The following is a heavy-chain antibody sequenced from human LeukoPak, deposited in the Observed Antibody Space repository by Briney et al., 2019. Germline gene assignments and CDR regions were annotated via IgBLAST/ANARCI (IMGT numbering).Heavy chain of an antibody. V-gene: IGHV3-48*01. D-gene: IGHD1-26*01. CDR2: ISSSSSTI. J-gene: IGHJ4*02. CDR3: ARVEEVGATIFDY. CDR1: GFTFSSYS. Sequence: AGGSLRLSCAASGFTFSSYSMNWVRQAPGKGLEWVSYISSSSSTIYYADSVKGRFNISRDNAKNSLYLQMNSLRAEDTAVYYCARVEEVGATIFDYWGQGTLVTVSS.